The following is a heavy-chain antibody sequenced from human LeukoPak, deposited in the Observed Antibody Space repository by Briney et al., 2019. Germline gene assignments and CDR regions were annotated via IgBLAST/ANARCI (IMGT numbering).Heavy chain of an antibody. J-gene: IGHJ4*02. V-gene: IGHV3-74*01. CDR2: INPGGGST. Sequence: GGSLRLSCAASGFTFSSYWMHWVRQAPGKGLVWVARINPGGGSTDYVDSVKGRFTISRDNAKNTVYLQMNSLRADDTAVYYCARAGRSGWGQGTLVTVSS. CDR1: GFTFSSYW. CDR3: ARAGRSG.